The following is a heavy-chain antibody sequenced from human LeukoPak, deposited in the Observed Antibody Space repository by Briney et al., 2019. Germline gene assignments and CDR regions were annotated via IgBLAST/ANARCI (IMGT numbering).Heavy chain of an antibody. Sequence: VGTLRLSCGGFGFTFSHYAMHWVRQAPGKGREWVAFISHEGNDTYYADSLKRRFPISRGNSNTTLYLQMNSLRPDDTAVYYCPRARSSWYLKYWGQGTLVTVSS. CDR1: GFTFSHYA. J-gene: IGHJ4*02. D-gene: IGHD6-13*01. CDR3: PRARSSWYLKY. CDR2: ISHEGNDT. V-gene: IGHV3-30*04.